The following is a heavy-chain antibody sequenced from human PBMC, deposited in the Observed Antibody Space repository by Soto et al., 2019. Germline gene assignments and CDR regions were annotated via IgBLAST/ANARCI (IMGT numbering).Heavy chain of an antibody. CDR1: GFTFSNYW. CDR3: VRFGSGWGEDYDY. CDR2: IKQDGSEK. J-gene: IGHJ4*02. V-gene: IGHV3-7*04. D-gene: IGHD6-19*01. Sequence: EVQLVESGGGLVQPGGSLRLSCAASGFTFSNYWMSWVRQAPGKGLEWMASIKQDGSEKYHVDSVKGRFTISRDNAQHSLFLQMESLRPENTAMYYCVRFGSGWGEDYDYWGQGTLVPVSS.